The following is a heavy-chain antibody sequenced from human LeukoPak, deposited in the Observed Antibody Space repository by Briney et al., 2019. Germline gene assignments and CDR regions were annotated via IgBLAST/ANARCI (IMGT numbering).Heavy chain of an antibody. V-gene: IGHV3-48*01. J-gene: IGHJ4*02. CDR3: ARNMYTSGWYRLGY. D-gene: IGHD6-19*01. Sequence: GRSLRLSCAASGFTFSSYGMHWVRQAPGKGLEWVSYISYSSSIIYYADSVKGRFTISRDNAKNSLYLQMNSLRADDTAVYYCARNMYTSGWYRLGYWGQGTLVTVSS. CDR2: ISYSSSII. CDR1: GFTFSSYG.